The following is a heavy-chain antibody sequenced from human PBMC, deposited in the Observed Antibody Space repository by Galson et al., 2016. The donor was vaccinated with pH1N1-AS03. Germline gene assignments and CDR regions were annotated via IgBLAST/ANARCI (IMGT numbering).Heavy chain of an antibody. CDR1: GFTFGDYA. D-gene: IGHD6-19*01. Sequence: SLRLSCAGSGFTFGDYAMTWVRQAPGKGLECVGFIRSTTYGGTAEYAASVKGRFTISRDDSKNIAYLQMNSLKTEDTAVYYCTRRQWVAFLSACDIWGQGTVVTVSS. CDR3: TRRQWVAFLSACDI. CDR2: IRSTTYGGTA. J-gene: IGHJ3*02. V-gene: IGHV3-49*04.